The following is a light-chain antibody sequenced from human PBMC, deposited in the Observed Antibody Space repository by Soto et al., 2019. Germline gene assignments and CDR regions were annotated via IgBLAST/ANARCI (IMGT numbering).Light chain of an antibody. CDR2: EVV. Sequence: QSALTQPASVSGSPGQSITISCTGSSSDVGTYNLVSWYQHQPGKAPKLMISEVVKRPSGVSNRFSGSKSGNTASLTISGLQAEDEADYYCCSYAGSSMFVFGGGTKLTVL. J-gene: IGLJ2*01. CDR1: SSDVGTYNL. V-gene: IGLV2-23*02. CDR3: CSYAGSSMFV.